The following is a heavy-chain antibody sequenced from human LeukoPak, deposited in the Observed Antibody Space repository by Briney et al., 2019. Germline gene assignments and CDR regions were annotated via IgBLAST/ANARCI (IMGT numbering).Heavy chain of an antibody. V-gene: IGHV4-39*01. D-gene: IGHD6-19*01. J-gene: IGHJ4*02. CDR3: ARHGPRIEWLSSGGEYFDY. CDR1: GGSISSSSYY. CDR2: IYYSGST. Sequence: PSETLSLTCTVSGGSISSSSYYWGWIRQPPGKGLEWIGSIYYSGSTYYNPSLQSRVTISVDTSKNQFSLKLSSVTAADTAVYYCARHGPRIEWLSSGGEYFDYWGQGTLLTVSS.